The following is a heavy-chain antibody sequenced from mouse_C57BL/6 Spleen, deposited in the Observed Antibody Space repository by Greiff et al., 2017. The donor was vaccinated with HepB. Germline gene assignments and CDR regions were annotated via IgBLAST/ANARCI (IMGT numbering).Heavy chain of an antibody. D-gene: IGHD3-2*02. CDR1: GFSLTSYG. V-gene: IGHV2-2*01. CDR2: IWSGGST. J-gene: IGHJ4*01. CDR3: ARGGAQATEYYYAMDY. Sequence: QVQLQQSGPGLVQPSQSLSITCTVSGFSLTSYGVHWVRQSPGKGLEWLGVIWSGGSTDYNAAFISRLSISKDNSKSQVFFKMNSLQADDTAIYYCARGGAQATEYYYAMDYWGQGTSVTVSS.